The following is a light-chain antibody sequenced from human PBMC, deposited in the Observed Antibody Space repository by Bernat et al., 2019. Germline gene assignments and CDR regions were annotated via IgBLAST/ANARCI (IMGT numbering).Light chain of an antibody. J-gene: IGKJ4*01. Sequence: DIVMTQSPDSLAVSLGERATINCKSSQSVLYSSDNKNFLNWYQQKPGQPPKLRIYWASNRESGVPDRFSGSGSGTDFTLTISSLQAEDVAVYYCQQYYTTPLTLGGGTKVEIK. V-gene: IGKV4-1*01. CDR2: WAS. CDR3: QQYYTTPLT. CDR1: QSVLYSSDNKNF.